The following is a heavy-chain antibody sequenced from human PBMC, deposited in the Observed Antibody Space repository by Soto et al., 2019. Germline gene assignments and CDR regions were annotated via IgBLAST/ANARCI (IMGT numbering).Heavy chain of an antibody. CDR1: GYTFTSYD. V-gene: IGHV1-8*01. J-gene: IGHJ6*02. CDR2: MNPNSGNT. D-gene: IGHD6-6*01. CDR3: WGSSKYYYGMDV. Sequence: ASVKVSFKASGYTFTSYDINWVRQATGQGLELMGWMNPNSGNTGYAQKFQGRVTMTRXXXXXXAXMXLXXXXSEXTAVYYCWGSSKYYYGMDVWGQGTTVTVSS.